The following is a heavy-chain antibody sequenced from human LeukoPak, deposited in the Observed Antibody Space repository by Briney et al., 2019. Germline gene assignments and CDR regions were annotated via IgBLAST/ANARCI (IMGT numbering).Heavy chain of an antibody. Sequence: PSGTLSLTCTVSGGSISSYYWSWIRQPPGKGLEWIGYIYYSGSTNYNPSLKSRVTISVDTSKNQFSLKLSSVTAADTAVYYCASLCGGDCCRAQDVFDIWGQGTMVTVSS. V-gene: IGHV4-59*01. D-gene: IGHD2-21*01. CDR1: GGSISSYY. J-gene: IGHJ3*02. CDR3: ASLCGGDCCRAQDVFDI. CDR2: IYYSGST.